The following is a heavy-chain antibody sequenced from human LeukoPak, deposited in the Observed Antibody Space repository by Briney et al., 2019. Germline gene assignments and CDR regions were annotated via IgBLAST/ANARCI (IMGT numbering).Heavy chain of an antibody. Sequence: GASVKVSCKASGYTFTSCYMHWVRQAPGQGLEWMGIINPSGGSTSYAQKFQGRVTMTRDTSTSTVYMELSSLGSEDTAVYYCARARTNYSSSWYNWGQGTLVTVSS. D-gene: IGHD6-13*01. V-gene: IGHV1-46*01. CDR2: INPSGGST. CDR3: ARARTNYSSSWYN. J-gene: IGHJ4*02. CDR1: GYTFTSCY.